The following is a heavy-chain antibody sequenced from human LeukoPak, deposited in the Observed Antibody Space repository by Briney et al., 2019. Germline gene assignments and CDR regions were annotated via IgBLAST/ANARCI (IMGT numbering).Heavy chain of an antibody. CDR1: GFXFNNYA. J-gene: IGHJ3*02. Sequence: PGGSLRLSCAASGFXFNNYAISWVRQAPGKGLEWVSAISGSGGSTYYTDSVTGRFTISRDNSKNTLYLQMNSLRAEDTALYYCARARAYGDYSFTFDIWGQGTMVTVSS. CDR2: ISGSGGST. D-gene: IGHD4-17*01. V-gene: IGHV3-23*01. CDR3: ARARAYGDYSFTFDI.